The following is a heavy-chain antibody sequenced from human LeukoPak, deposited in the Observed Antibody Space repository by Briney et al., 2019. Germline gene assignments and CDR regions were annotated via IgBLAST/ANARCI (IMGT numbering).Heavy chain of an antibody. V-gene: IGHV4-4*02. CDR3: ARDGIGDDAFDI. D-gene: IGHD1-26*01. CDR1: GGSISSSNW. J-gene: IGHJ3*02. Sequence: SSETLSLTCAVSGGSISSSNWWSWVRQPPGKGLEWIGEIYHSGSTNYNPPLKSRVTISVDKSKNQFSLKLSSVTAADTAVYYCARDGIGDDAFDIWGQGTMVTVSS. CDR2: IYHSGST.